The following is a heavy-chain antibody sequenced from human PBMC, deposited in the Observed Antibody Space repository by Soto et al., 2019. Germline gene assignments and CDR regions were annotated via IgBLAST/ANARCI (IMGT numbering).Heavy chain of an antibody. CDR3: ARRAFGSSRSFDI. D-gene: IGHD6-6*01. J-gene: IGHJ3*02. CDR1: GLPFSSHP. CDR2: ISDSGGLT. Sequence: GDLRVSFAACGLPFSSHPMIWVRQAPERGLEWVSGISDSGGLTYNADSVKGRFTISRDNSKNTLYLQMNSLRAEDTALYYCARRAFGSSRSFDIWGQGAMVTVSS. V-gene: IGHV3-23*01.